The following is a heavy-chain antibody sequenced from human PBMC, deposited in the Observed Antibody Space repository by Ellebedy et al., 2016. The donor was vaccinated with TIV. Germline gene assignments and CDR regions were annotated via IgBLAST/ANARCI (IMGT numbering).Heavy chain of an antibody. Sequence: GGSLRLSCVASGFTFSDYYMSWVRQAPGKGPEWLSYIGGSGSHINYADSVKGRFTISRDNAKNSLSLQLSNLRAEDTAVYYCAKSAADYYDSREYFQHWGQGTTVTVSS. CDR1: GFTFSDYY. V-gene: IGHV3-11*06. J-gene: IGHJ1*01. D-gene: IGHD3-22*01. CDR2: IGGSGSHI. CDR3: AKSAADYYDSREYFQH.